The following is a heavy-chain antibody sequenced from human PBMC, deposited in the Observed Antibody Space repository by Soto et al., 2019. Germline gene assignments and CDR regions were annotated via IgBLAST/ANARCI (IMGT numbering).Heavy chain of an antibody. V-gene: IGHV1-69*06. CDR3: ARGVYGSGNYYTGPSAFDI. CDR2: TIPVFNTA. CDR1: GGTLSDHG. Sequence: QVQLEQSGAEVKKPGSSVKVSCKASGGTLSDHGVAWLRQAPGQGLEWMGGTIPVFNTAKYAQKFQGSVTVTADKFTNIAYMELSSLRSEDTAFYFWARGVYGSGNYYTGPSAFDIWGQGTMVIVSS. D-gene: IGHD3-10*01. J-gene: IGHJ3*02.